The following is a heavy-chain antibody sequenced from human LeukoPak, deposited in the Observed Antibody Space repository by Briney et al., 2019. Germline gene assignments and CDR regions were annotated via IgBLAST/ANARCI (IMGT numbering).Heavy chain of an antibody. CDR1: GGSISSYY. Sequence: SETLSLTCTVSGGSISSYYWTWIRQPPGKGLEWIGYFYNSGSTDYNPSLKSRVTISVDTSKKQISLKLSSVTAADTAVYYCARYAHYDFWSGYYDYYMDVWGKGTTVTVSS. CDR2: FYNSGST. J-gene: IGHJ6*03. CDR3: ARYAHYDFWSGYYDYYMDV. D-gene: IGHD3-3*01. V-gene: IGHV4-59*01.